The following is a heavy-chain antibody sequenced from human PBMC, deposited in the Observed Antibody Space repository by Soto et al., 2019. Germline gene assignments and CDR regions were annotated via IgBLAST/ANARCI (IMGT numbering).Heavy chain of an antibody. V-gene: IGHV1-18*01. CDR1: GYTFTSYG. D-gene: IGHD6-13*01. CDR3: ARASTAAAGTRYYYCMDV. Sequence: QVQLVQSGAEVKKPGASVKVSCKASGYTFTSYGIGWVRQAPGQGLEWMGWISAYNGNTNYAQKLHGRDTMTTDTSTSTAYMELRSLKSTDTAVYYCARASTAAAGTRYYYCMDVWGKGTTVTVSS. CDR2: ISAYNGNT. J-gene: IGHJ6*03.